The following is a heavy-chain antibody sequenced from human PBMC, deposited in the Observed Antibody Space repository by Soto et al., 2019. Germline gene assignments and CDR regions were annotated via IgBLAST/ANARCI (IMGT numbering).Heavy chain of an antibody. Sequence: EVELVESGGGLVQAGGSLRVSCGVSGFTSSADSLDWVRQAPGKGLEWVGRTANKRSRYTTEYAASVKGRFIISRDDSKNSVYLQMNSLKIEDPAVYYCARAVFGHGLDVWGQGTTVTVSS. V-gene: IGHV3-72*01. CDR1: GFTSSADS. CDR3: ARAVFGHGLDV. J-gene: IGHJ6*02. D-gene: IGHD3-16*01. CDR2: TANKRSRYTT.